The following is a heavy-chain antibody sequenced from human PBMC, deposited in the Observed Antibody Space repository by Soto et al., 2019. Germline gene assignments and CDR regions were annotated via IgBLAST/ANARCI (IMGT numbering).Heavy chain of an antibody. CDR1: GYTFTSYG. CDR2: ISAYNGNT. J-gene: IGHJ5*02. CDR3: ARLPDTMVRGAIGWFDP. V-gene: IGHV1-18*01. Sequence: QVQLVQSGAEVKKPGASVKVSCKASGYTFTSYGISWVRQAHGQGLEWMGWISAYNGNTNYAQKLQGRVTMTTDTSTSTAYMELRSLRSDDTAVYYCARLPDTMVRGAIGWFDPWGQGTLVTVSS. D-gene: IGHD3-10*01.